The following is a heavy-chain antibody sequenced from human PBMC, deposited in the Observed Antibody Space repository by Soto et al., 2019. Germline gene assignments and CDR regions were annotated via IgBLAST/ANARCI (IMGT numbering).Heavy chain of an antibody. V-gene: IGHV4-59*01. CDR3: ARERDSSGWYLLDP. CDR1: GGSIGSYY. Sequence: PSETLSLTCTVSGGSIGSYYWSWIRQPPGKGLEWIGYIYYSGSTNYNPSLKSRVTISVDTSKNQFSLKLSSVTAADTAVYYCARERDSSGWYLLDPWGQGTLVTVSS. D-gene: IGHD6-19*01. CDR2: IYYSGST. J-gene: IGHJ5*02.